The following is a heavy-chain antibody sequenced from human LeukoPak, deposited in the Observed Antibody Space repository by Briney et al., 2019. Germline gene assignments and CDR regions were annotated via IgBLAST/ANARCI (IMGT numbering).Heavy chain of an antibody. CDR2: ILPNSGVN. CDR3: AREWPDTSYFDS. V-gene: IGHV1-2*02. D-gene: IGHD5-18*01. J-gene: IGHJ4*02. Sequence: GASVKVSCKASGYTFTGYYMHWVRQAPGQGLEWMGWILPNSGVNKYVQKFQGRVTMTRDTSITTAYMELSGLGSDDTAVYYCAREWPDTSYFDSWGQGTLVTVSS. CDR1: GYTFTGYY.